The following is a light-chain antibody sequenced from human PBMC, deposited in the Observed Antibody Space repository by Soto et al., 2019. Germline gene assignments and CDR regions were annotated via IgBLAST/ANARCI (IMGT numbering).Light chain of an antibody. V-gene: IGKV1-39*01. CDR1: QSINNF. J-gene: IGKJ3*01. Sequence: IQMTQSPSSLSASVGDRVTITCRTSQSINNFLNWYQQTPGQAPKLLVSFTSTLQSGVPSRFGGSGSGTDYTLTISSLQPEDVATYYCQQTYTSYTFGPGTKVEIK. CDR2: FTS. CDR3: QQTYTSYT.